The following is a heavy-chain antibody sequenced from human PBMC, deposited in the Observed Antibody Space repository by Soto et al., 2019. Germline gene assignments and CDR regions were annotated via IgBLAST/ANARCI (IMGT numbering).Heavy chain of an antibody. J-gene: IGHJ6*02. CDR3: AIQEGYCSSTSCWGYYGMDV. V-gene: IGHV1-18*01. D-gene: IGHD2-2*01. CDR1: GYTFTSYG. CDR2: ISAYNGNT. Sequence: QVQLVQSGAEVKKPGASVKVSCKASGYTFTSYGISWVRQAPGQGLEWMGWISAYNGNTNYAQKPQGRVTMTTDTSTSTAYMELGSLRSDDTAVYYCAIQEGYCSSTSCWGYYGMDVWGQGTTVTVSS.